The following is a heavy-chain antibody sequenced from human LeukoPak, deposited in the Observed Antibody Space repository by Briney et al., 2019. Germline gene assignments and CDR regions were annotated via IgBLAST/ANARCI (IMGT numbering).Heavy chain of an antibody. D-gene: IGHD1-1*01. Sequence: SETLSLTCAVSGYSISSGYYWGWIRQPPGKGLEWIGYIYYSGSTNYNPSLKSRVTISVDTSKNQFSLKLSSVTAADTAVYYCARRKGYGLIDYWGQGTLVTVSS. CDR3: ARRKGYGLIDY. CDR2: IYYSGST. CDR1: GYSISSGYY. J-gene: IGHJ4*02. V-gene: IGHV4-38-2*01.